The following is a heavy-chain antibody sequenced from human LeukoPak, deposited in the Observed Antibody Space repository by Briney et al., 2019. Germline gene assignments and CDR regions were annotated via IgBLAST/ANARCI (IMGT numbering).Heavy chain of an antibody. CDR1: GFTLTTYS. Sequence: PGGSLRLSCAASGFTLTTYSLNWVRQAPGQGLEWVSFIGTSDTDIHYADSVKGRFTISRDNAKNSLYLQMNSLRAEDTAVYYCARDDLEYWGQGTLVTVSS. V-gene: IGHV3-21*01. CDR3: ARDDLEY. CDR2: IGTSDTDI. J-gene: IGHJ4*02.